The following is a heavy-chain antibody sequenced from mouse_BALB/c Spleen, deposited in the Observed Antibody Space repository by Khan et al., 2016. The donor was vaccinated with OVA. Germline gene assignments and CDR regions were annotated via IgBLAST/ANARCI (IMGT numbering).Heavy chain of an antibody. J-gene: IGHJ2*01. CDR1: GFTFSSFG. CDR3: ASHYYGKNYFDY. CDR2: ISSGSSTI. D-gene: IGHD1-1*01. V-gene: IGHV5-17*02. Sequence: EVELVESGGGLVQPGGSRKLSCAASGFTFSSFGMHWVRQAPEKGLEWVAYISSGSSTIYYAATVKGRFTISRDPPKNTLFLQLTSLRSEDTARYYCASHYYGKNYFDYGGQGTTLTVSS.